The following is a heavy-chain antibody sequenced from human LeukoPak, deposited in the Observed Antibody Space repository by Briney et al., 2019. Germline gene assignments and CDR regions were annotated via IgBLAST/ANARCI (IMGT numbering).Heavy chain of an antibody. J-gene: IGHJ4*02. CDR1: GFTFSSYA. CDR3: ARSDMTTVIDFDY. D-gene: IGHD4-11*01. V-gene: IGHV3-30-3*01. CDR2: ISYDGSNK. Sequence: GGSLRLSCAASGFTFSSYAMHWVRQAPGKGLEWVAVISYDGSNKYYADSVKGRFTISRDNSKNTLYLQMNSLRAEDTAVYYCARSDMTTVIDFDYWGQGTLVAVSS.